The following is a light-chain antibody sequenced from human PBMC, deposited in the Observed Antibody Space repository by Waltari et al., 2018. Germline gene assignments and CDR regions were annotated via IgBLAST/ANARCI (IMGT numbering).Light chain of an antibody. Sequence: EVVMTQSPATLSVSPGQRATLSCRASQSVSTYLAWYQQKPGQTPRLLIYDASTRATGIPARFSGSGSGTELTLTISSLQSEDFAVYYCQQYYRWPPLTFGGGTKVEIK. J-gene: IGKJ4*01. CDR3: QQYYRWPPLT. CDR2: DAS. V-gene: IGKV3-15*01. CDR1: QSVSTY.